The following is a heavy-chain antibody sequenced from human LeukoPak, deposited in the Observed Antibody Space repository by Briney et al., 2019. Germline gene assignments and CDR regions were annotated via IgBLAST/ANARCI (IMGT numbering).Heavy chain of an antibody. D-gene: IGHD6-19*01. Sequence: GSLRLSCAASGFTFSAYYMSWIRQAPGKGLEWLSYISDSDSTIYYADSVKGRFTISRDNAKNSLYLQMHSLRVEDTALYYCARGALAGSWSDFQAFDFWGPGTMVTVSS. CDR1: GFTFSAYY. J-gene: IGHJ3*01. V-gene: IGHV3-11*01. CDR2: ISDSDSTI. CDR3: ARGALAGSWSDFQAFDF.